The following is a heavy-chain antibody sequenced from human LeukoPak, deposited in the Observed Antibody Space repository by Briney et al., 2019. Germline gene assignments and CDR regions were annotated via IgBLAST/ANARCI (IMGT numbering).Heavy chain of an antibody. Sequence: PGGSLRLSCEASGFAFRSYAMHWVRQAPGKGLEWVAVIGYDGIKKYYADSVKGRFSISRDNSNNTLHLQMNSLRPEDTAVYSCAKDYNYYGSGTSPQYWGPGSLVTVSS. D-gene: IGHD3-10*01. CDR3: AKDYNYYGSGTSPQY. CDR1: GFAFRSYA. V-gene: IGHV3-30*18. CDR2: IGYDGIKK. J-gene: IGHJ4*02.